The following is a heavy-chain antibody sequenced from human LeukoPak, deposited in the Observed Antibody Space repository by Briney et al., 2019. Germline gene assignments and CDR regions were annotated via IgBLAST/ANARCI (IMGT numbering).Heavy chain of an antibody. J-gene: IGHJ4*02. D-gene: IGHD6-19*01. V-gene: IGHV3-30*18. CDR3: AKVRTPKRIAVADDY. CDR2: ISYDGSNK. Sequence: GGSLGLSCAASGFTFSSYGMHWVRQAPGKGLEWVAVISYDGSNKYYADSVKGRFTISRDNSKNTLYLQMNSLRAEDTAVYYCAKVRTPKRIAVADDYWGQGTLVTVSS. CDR1: GFTFSSYG.